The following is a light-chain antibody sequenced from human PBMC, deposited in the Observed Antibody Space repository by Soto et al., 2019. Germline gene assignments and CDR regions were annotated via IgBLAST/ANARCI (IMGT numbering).Light chain of an antibody. CDR1: QSIDRW. V-gene: IGKV1-5*01. J-gene: IGKJ1*01. CDR3: QQYNNWPPTWT. CDR2: HAS. Sequence: DIQMTQSPSTLPASVGDRVTITFLAIQSIDRWLAWYQQRPGKAPKILIYHASSLETGVPSRFSGSGSGTEFTLTISSLQSEDFAIYYCQQYNNWPPTWTFGQGTKVDI.